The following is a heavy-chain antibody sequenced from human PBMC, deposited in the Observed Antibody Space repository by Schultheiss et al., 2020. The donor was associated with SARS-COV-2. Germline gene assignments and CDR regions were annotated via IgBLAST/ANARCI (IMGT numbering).Heavy chain of an antibody. J-gene: IGHJ6*02. CDR2: IYYTGST. CDR3: ARDRYGYTYGPSGMDV. V-gene: IGHV4-59*02. D-gene: IGHD5-18*01. Sequence: SETLSLTCTVSGGSVSRYYWSWIRQPPGKGLEWIGYIYYTGSTNYNPSLKSRVTISVDTSKNQLSLKVSSVTAADTAVYYCARDRYGYTYGPSGMDVWGQGTTVTVSS. CDR1: GGSVSRYY.